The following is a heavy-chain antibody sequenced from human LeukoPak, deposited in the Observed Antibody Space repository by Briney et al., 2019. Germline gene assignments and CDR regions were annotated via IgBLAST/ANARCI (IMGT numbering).Heavy chain of an antibody. V-gene: IGHV4-31*03. CDR3: ARDSGGDYYYYGMDV. J-gene: IGHJ6*02. D-gene: IGHD4-17*01. CDR2: IYYSGST. Sequence: SETLSLTCTVSGGSISSGGYYWSWIRQHPGKGLEWIGCIYYSGSTYYNPSLKSRVTISVDTSKNQFSLKLSSVTAADTAVYYCARDSGGDYYYYGMDVWGQGTTVTVSS. CDR1: GGSISSGGYY.